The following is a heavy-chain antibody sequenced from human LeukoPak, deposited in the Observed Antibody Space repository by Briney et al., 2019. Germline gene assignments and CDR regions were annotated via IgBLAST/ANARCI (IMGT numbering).Heavy chain of an antibody. V-gene: IGHV1-46*01. J-gene: IGHJ4*02. CDR1: GYTFTSNY. CDR2: INPSGGST. CDR3: ARSVGATAWIDY. Sequence: ASVKVSCKASGYTFTSNYMHWVRQAPGQGLEWMGIINPSGGSTSYAQKFQGRVTMTRDTSTSTVYMELSSLRSEDTAVYYCARSVGATAWIDYWGQGTLVTVSS. D-gene: IGHD1-26*01.